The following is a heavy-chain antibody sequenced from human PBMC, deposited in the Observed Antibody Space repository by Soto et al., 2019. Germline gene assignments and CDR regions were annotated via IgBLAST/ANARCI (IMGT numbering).Heavy chain of an antibody. J-gene: IGHJ4*02. V-gene: IGHV1-69*13. D-gene: IGHD3-22*01. Sequence: SVKVSCKASGGTFSSYAISWVQQAPGQGLEWMGGIIPIFGTANYAQKFQGRVTITADESTSTAYMELSSLRSEDTAVYYCARYEDYDSSGAFDYRGQGTLVTVSS. CDR2: IIPIFGTA. CDR3: ARYEDYDSSGAFDY. CDR1: GGTFSSYA.